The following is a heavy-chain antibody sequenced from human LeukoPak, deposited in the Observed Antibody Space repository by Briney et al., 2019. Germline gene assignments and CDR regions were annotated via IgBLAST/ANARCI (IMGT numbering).Heavy chain of an antibody. V-gene: IGHV4-59*01. Sequence: SETLSLTCNVSGGSISSNYWSWIRQPPGKGLEWIGYIYYSGSTNYNPSLKSRVTISLDTSKNQFSLKLSSVTAADTAVYYCARSELLWFGGVNSGFDYWGQGTLVTVSS. J-gene: IGHJ4*02. CDR2: IYYSGST. CDR3: ARSELLWFGGVNSGFDY. CDR1: GGSISSNY. D-gene: IGHD3-10*01.